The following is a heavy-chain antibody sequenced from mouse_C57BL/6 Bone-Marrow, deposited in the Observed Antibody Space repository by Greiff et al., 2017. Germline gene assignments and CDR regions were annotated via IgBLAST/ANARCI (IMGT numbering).Heavy chain of an antibody. J-gene: IGHJ4*01. CDR3: ARQDGYYNYYAMDH. Sequence: EVQLVESGGGLVQPGESLKLSCESNEYEFPSHDMSWVRKTPEKRLELVAAINSDGGSTYYPDTMERRFIISRDNTNKTLYLQMSSLRSEDTAVYYCARQDGYYNYYAMDHWCQGTSVTVSS. D-gene: IGHD2-3*01. V-gene: IGHV5-2*01. CDR2: INSDGGST. CDR1: EYEFPSHD.